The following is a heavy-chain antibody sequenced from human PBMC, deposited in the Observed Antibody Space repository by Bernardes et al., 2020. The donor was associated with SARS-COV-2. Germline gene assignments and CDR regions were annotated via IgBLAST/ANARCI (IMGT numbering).Heavy chain of an antibody. CDR2: ISSSSSYT. Sequence: GRSLRLSCAASGFTFSDYYMNWIRQAPGKGLEWVSQISSSSSYTNYADSVRGRFTIYRDNAKNSLFLQMNSLRDEDTAVYYCARGSSARYCSGGSCYRMDVWGQGTTVTVSS. CDR1: GFTFSDYY. CDR3: ARGSSARYCSGGSCYRMDV. V-gene: IGHV3-11*06. J-gene: IGHJ6*02. D-gene: IGHD2-15*01.